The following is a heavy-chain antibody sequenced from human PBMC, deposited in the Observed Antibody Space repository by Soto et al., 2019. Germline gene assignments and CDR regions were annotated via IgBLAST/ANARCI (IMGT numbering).Heavy chain of an antibody. CDR2: INAGSGNT. Sequence: QAQLVQSGAEMKKPGASVKVYCKATGYTFSAYTMNWVRQAPGQSLEWMGWINAGSGNTKYSQNFQGRVSITRDTSASTVYMELTGLTSEDTAVYYCARDTETLGPRANDALDIWGQGTMVTVSS. J-gene: IGHJ3*02. CDR1: GYTFSAYT. D-gene: IGHD3-3*02. V-gene: IGHV1-3*01. CDR3: ARDTETLGPRANDALDI.